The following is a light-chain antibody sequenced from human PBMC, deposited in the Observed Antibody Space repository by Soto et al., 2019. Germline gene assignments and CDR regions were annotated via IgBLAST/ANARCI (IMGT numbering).Light chain of an antibody. CDR3: QQYNNWPWT. V-gene: IGKV3-15*01. Sequence: EIVMTQSPATLSVSPGYRSTLSCRAGQPLNNNVAWYQHKPGQAPRLLIYGASTRATGISARFSGSGSGTDFTLTISSLQSEDFAVYYCQQYNNWPWTFGQGTKGDIK. CDR1: QPLNNN. CDR2: GAS. J-gene: IGKJ1*01.